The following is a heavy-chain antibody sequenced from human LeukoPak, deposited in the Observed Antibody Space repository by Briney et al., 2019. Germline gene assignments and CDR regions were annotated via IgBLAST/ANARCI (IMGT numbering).Heavy chain of an antibody. CDR1: GGSISSYY. CDR2: IYYSGST. Sequence: PSETLSLTCTVSGGSISSYYWSWIRQPPGKGLEWIGYIYYSGSTNYNPSLKSRVTISVDTSKNQFSLKLSSVTAADTAVYYCARSRTVTTLNWFDPWGQGTGHRLL. J-gene: IGHJ5*02. CDR3: ARSRTVTTLNWFDP. D-gene: IGHD1-14*01. V-gene: IGHV4-59*01.